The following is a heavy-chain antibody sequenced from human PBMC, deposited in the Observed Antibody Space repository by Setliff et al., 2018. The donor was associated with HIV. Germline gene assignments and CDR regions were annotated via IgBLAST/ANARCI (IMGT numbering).Heavy chain of an antibody. CDR1: GGSISSYY. D-gene: IGHD6-19*01. CDR3: ARDRSSGRGYYYYYYMDV. Sequence: NPSETLSLTCTVSGGSISSYYWSWIRQPPGKGLEWIGYIYYSGSTNYNPSLKSRVTISVDTSKYQFSLKLSSVAAADTAVYYCARDRSSGRGYYYYYYMDVWGKGTTVTVSS. V-gene: IGHV4-59*01. J-gene: IGHJ6*03. CDR2: IYYSGST.